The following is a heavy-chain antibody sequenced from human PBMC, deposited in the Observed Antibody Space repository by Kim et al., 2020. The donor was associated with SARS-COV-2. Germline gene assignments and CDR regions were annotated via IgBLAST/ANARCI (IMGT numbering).Heavy chain of an antibody. Sequence: GGSLRLSCAVSGFTVSVNYMSWVRQVPGKGLEWVSVIYAGGYTYYANSVRGRFTISRDNSKNTLYLQMNSLRAEDTAVYYCARPNSSSFRDAFDIWGQGTMVTVSS. J-gene: IGHJ3*02. CDR1: GFTVSVNY. D-gene: IGHD6-13*01. CDR2: IYAGGYT. CDR3: ARPNSSSFRDAFDI. V-gene: IGHV3-53*01.